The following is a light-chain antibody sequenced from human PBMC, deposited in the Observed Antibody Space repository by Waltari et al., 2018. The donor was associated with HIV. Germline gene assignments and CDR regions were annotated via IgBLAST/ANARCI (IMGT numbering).Light chain of an antibody. CDR2: RSD. V-gene: IGLV1-47*01. CDR3: GSWDDSLSHWV. J-gene: IGLJ3*02. CDR1: NSNIGNNF. Sequence: QSVLTQPPSASRPPGQRVLMSCSGSNSNIGNNFVSWFQRVPGRAPKLVIYRSDQRPSGVPDRFSAAKSGSSSSLAITGLHSDDDAVYYCGSWDDSLSHWVFGGGTRLTV.